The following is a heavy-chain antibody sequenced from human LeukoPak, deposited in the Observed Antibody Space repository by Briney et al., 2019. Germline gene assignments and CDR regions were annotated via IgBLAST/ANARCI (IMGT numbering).Heavy chain of an antibody. Sequence: LSGGSLRLSCAASGFTFSSYAMHWARQAPVKGLEWVAVITHEGSTKYYADSVKGRFTISRDNSESTLYLQMNSLSAEDTAVYYCAKDRSGSGAIDYWGQGTQVTVSS. CDR3: AKDRSGSGAIDY. CDR1: GFTFSSYA. CDR2: ITHEGSTK. V-gene: IGHV3-30*18. J-gene: IGHJ4*02. D-gene: IGHD6-13*01.